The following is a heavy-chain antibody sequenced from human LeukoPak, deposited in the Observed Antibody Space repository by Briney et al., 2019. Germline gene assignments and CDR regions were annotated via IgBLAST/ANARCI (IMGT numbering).Heavy chain of an antibody. D-gene: IGHD1/OR15-1a*01. CDR1: GFPFSNSW. V-gene: IGHV3-7*03. Sequence: PGGSLRLSCAVSGFPFSNSWMYWVRQAPGKGLEGVANIKKDGSGISYVDSVKGRFIISRDNARNSLYLQMNSLRVEDMAVYFCAGGNSMDVWGKGTAVTVSS. J-gene: IGHJ6*04. CDR2: IKKDGSGI. CDR3: AGGNSMDV.